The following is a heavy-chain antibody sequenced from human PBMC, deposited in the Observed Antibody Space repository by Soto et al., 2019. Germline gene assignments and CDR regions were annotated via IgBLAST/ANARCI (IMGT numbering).Heavy chain of an antibody. J-gene: IGHJ3*02. CDR3: ARRSEDYGSGSYAFDI. D-gene: IGHD3-10*01. CDR2: ISAYNGNT. Sequence: ASMKVSCKASGYTFTSYGISWVRQAPGQGLEWMGWISAYNGNTNYAQKLQGRVTMTTDTSTSTAYMELRSLRSDDTAVYYCARRSEDYGSGSYAFDIWGQGTMVTVSS. V-gene: IGHV1-18*01. CDR1: GYTFTSYG.